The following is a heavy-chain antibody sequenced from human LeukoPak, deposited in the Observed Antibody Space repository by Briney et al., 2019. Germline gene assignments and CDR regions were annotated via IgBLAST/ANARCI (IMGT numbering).Heavy chain of an antibody. J-gene: IGHJ1*01. Sequence: SETLPLTCTVSGDSITSTYWSWIRQPPGKGLEYLGYIYYNGDTNYNPSLRGRLSLSLDMSKNQFSLKLTSVTAADTAVYFCAKSARVPYVWWQGILVTASS. CDR3: AKSARVPYV. D-gene: IGHD3-10*02. CDR2: IYYNGDT. CDR1: GDSITSTY. V-gene: IGHV4-59*08.